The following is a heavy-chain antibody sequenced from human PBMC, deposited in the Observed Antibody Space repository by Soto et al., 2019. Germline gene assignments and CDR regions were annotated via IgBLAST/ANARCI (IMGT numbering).Heavy chain of an antibody. CDR2: INPNSGGT. D-gene: IGHD6-13*01. CDR3: ASPADSWPYYFDY. J-gene: IGHJ4*02. V-gene: IGHV1-2*02. Sequence: QVQLVQSGAEVKKPGASVKVSCKASGYTFTGYYIHWVRQAPGQGLEWMGWINPNSGGTNYAQKFQGRVTMTRDTSISTAYMELSRLISDDTAVDYCASPADSWPYYFDYWGQGTLVTVSS. CDR1: GYTFTGYY.